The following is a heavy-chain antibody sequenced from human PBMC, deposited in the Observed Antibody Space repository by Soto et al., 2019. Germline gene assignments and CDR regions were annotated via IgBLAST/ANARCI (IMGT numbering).Heavy chain of an antibody. Sequence: VASVKVSCKASGYTFTSYYMHWVRQAPGQGLEWMGIINPSGGSTSYAQKFQGRVTMTRDTSTSTVYMELSSLRSEDTAVYYCASAPPTQYPSGPYPGYPPAGYWGQGTLVTVSS. D-gene: IGHD6-25*01. V-gene: IGHV1-46*01. CDR3: ASAPPTQYPSGPYPGYPPAGY. CDR1: GYTFTSYY. J-gene: IGHJ4*02. CDR2: INPSGGST.